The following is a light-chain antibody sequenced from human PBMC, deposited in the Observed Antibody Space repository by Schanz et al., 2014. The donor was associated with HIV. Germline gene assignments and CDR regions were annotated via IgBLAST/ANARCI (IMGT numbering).Light chain of an antibody. CDR3: CSYAGISTAVV. V-gene: IGLV2-14*03. J-gene: IGLJ2*01. CDR1: SSDIGDYNH. Sequence: QSALTQPASVSGSPGQSITISCAGTSSDIGDYNHVSWYQQQPGKVPKLMIYDVNNRPSGISDRFSGSKSGNTASLTISGLQAEDEAHYYCCSYAGISTAVVFGGGTKLTVL. CDR2: DVN.